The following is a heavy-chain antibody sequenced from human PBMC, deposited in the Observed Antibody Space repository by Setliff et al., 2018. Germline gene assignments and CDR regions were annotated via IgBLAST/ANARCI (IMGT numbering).Heavy chain of an antibody. Sequence: GASVKVSCKASGYTFTSYGISWVRQAPGQGLEWMGWISAYNANTNYAQKLQGRVTMTTDTSTSTAYMELRSLRSEDTAVYYCARDSRGLVPAAIEGSYYYYGMDVWGQGTTVTVSS. V-gene: IGHV1-18*01. CDR3: ARDSRGLVPAAIEGSYYYYGMDV. D-gene: IGHD2-2*02. CDR1: GYTFTSYG. J-gene: IGHJ6*02. CDR2: ISAYNANT.